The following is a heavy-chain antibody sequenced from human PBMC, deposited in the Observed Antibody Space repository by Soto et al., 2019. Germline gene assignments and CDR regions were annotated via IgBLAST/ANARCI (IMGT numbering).Heavy chain of an antibody. CDR1: GYTFTSYG. D-gene: IGHD2-2*01. Sequence: SVKVSCKASGYTFTSYGISWVRQAPGQGLEWMGWISAYNGNTNYAQKLQGRVTMTTDTSTSTAYMELRSLRSDDTAVYYCARDSLIVVVPSSILPDYYSYSMDFSCQGITLTV. V-gene: IGHV1-18*04. CDR3: ARDSLIVVVPSSILPDYYSYSMDF. CDR2: ISAYNGNT. J-gene: IGHJ6*02.